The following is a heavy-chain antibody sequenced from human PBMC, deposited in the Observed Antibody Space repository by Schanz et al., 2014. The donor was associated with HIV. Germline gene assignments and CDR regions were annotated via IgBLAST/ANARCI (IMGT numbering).Heavy chain of an antibody. J-gene: IGHJ4*02. CDR2: ISYDGINK. CDR1: GFTFNKYG. Sequence: VQLLESGGGLVQPGGSPRLSCAASGFTFNKYGMHWVRQSPGTGLEWVAVISYDGINKNYADSVRGRFTISRDNSKNTLYLQMDRLSDDDTSVYYCARGYWKYVNYWGQGTLVTVSS. CDR3: ARGYWKYVNY. D-gene: IGHD1-7*01. V-gene: IGHV3-30*03.